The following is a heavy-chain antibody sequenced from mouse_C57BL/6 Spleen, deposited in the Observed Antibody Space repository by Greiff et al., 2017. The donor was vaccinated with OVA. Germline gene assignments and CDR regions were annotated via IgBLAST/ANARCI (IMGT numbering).Heavy chain of an antibody. CDR1: GYTFTSYW. Sequence: QVQLKQPGAELVMPGASVKLSCKASGYTFTSYWMHWVKQRPGQGLEWIGELDPSDSYTNYNQKFKGKSTLTVDKSSSTAYMQLSSLTSEDSAVYYCASARQLRPVFAYWGQGTLVTVSA. J-gene: IGHJ3*01. CDR2: LDPSDSYT. CDR3: ASARQLRPVFAY. V-gene: IGHV1-69*01. D-gene: IGHD3-2*02.